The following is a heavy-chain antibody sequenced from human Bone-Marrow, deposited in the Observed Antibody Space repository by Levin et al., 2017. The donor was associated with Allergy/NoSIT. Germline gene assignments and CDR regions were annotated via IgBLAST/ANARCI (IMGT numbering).Heavy chain of an antibody. V-gene: IGHV4-59*11. CDR2: MYKTSSA. CDR1: GASINNHH. D-gene: IGHD3-10*01. CDR3: ARQAYGTRYYSRSPKNKQDDYYYMDV. Sequence: SETLSLTCTVSGASINNHHWSWIRQSPGKGLEWIGYMYKTSSANFNPSLKSRVTMSADMSKNQFSLSLRSVTASDTAGYYCARQAYGTRYYSRSPKNKQDDYYYMDVWGRGTTVTVSS. J-gene: IGHJ6*03.